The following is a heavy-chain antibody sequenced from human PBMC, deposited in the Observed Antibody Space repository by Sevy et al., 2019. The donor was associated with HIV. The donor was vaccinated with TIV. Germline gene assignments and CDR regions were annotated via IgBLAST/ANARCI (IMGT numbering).Heavy chain of an antibody. J-gene: IGHJ5*02. V-gene: IGHV3-21*06. CDR3: ARNYYDSVGYYS. CDR1: GFSFSNYN. D-gene: IGHD3-22*01. Sequence: GGSLRLSCAASGFSFSNYNMNWVRQAPGKGLEWVASISHSSSNIQYADSVKGRLTIYRDNAKNSLYLQMNSLRAEDTAVYYCARNYYDSVGYYSWGQGTLVTVSS. CDR2: ISHSSSNI.